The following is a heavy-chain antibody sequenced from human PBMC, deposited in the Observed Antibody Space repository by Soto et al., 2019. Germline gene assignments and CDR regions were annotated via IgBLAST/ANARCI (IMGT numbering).Heavy chain of an antibody. Sequence: QVQLVQSGAQMKKTGASVKVSCKATGGTLSMYTISWVRQAPGQGLEGMGRIIPVVGVVKYAQKFQGRVTITADKATMTAYMEPSSLRSDDTALYYCARNTGNWLDPWGQGTLVTVSP. CDR1: GGTLSMYT. CDR2: IIPVVGVV. V-gene: IGHV1-69*02. J-gene: IGHJ5*02. CDR3: ARNTGNWLDP. D-gene: IGHD5-18*01.